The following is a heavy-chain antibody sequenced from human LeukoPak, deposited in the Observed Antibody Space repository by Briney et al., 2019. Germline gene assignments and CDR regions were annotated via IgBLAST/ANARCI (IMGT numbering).Heavy chain of an antibody. CDR1: GFTFSSYA. J-gene: IGHJ3*02. CDR3: ARSRSVSGVVIMGAFDI. Sequence: GGSLRLSCAASGFTFSSYAMSWVRQAPGKGLEWVSAISGSGGSTYYADSVKGRFTISRDNAENSLYLQMNSLGAEDTAVYYCARSRSVSGVVIMGAFDIWGQGTMVTVSS. V-gene: IGHV3-23*01. CDR2: ISGSGGST. D-gene: IGHD3-3*01.